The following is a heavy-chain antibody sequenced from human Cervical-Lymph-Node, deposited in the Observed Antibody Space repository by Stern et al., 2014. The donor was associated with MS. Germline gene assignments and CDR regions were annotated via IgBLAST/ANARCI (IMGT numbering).Heavy chain of an antibody. CDR2: ISSSSTYI. V-gene: IGHV3-21*01. Sequence: EVQLEESGGGLVKPGGSLRLSCAASGFTFSSYSMNWVRQAPGKGLEWVSSISSSSTYIYYADSVRGRFTISRDNAKSSQYLQMNSLRAEDTAVYYCARDLGVATLDYWGQGTLVTASS. CDR1: GFTFSSYS. CDR3: ARDLGVATLDY. D-gene: IGHD4-23*01. J-gene: IGHJ4*02.